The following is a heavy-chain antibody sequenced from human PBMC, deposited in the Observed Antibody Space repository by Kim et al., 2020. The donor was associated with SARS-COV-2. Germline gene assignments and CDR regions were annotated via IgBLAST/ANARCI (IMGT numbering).Heavy chain of an antibody. Sequence: ASVKVSCKASGYTFTSYAMNWVRQAPGQGLEWMGWINTNTGNPTYAQGFTGRFVFSLDTSVSTAYLQISSLKAEDTAVYYCAREPPALPRSGYWFDPWGQGTLVTVSS. CDR2: INTNTGNP. CDR1: GYTFTSYA. J-gene: IGHJ5*02. CDR3: AREPPALPRSGYWFDP. D-gene: IGHD1-26*01. V-gene: IGHV7-4-1*02.